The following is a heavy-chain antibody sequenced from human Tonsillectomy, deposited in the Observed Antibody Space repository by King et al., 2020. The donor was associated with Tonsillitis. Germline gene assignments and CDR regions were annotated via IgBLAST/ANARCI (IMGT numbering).Heavy chain of an antibody. Sequence: VQLQESGPGLVKPSQTLSLTCTVSGGSISSGDSYWSWIRQPPGRGLEWIGFIHYNGRTYYNPSLKSRVTISVDPSKNEFSLKLRSVTAADTAVYYCARGDCSATSCYGRANWFDPWGQGTLVTVSS. CDR3: ARGDCSATSCYGRANWFDP. D-gene: IGHD2-2*01. J-gene: IGHJ5*02. CDR1: GGSISSGDSY. V-gene: IGHV4-30-4*01. CDR2: IHYNGRT.